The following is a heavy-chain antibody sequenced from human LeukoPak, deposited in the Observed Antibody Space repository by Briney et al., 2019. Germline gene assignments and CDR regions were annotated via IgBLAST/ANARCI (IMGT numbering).Heavy chain of an antibody. CDR2: INSDGSST. CDR1: GFTFSSYW. CDR3: AREYSSSWYPQSWFDP. D-gene: IGHD6-13*01. J-gene: IGHJ5*02. V-gene: IGHV3-74*01. Sequence: GVSLRLSCAASGFTFSSYWMHWVRQAPGKGLVWVSRINSDGSSTTYVDSVKGRFTISRDNAKNTLYLQMNSLRVEDTAVYYCAREYSSSWYPQSWFDPWGQGTLVTVSS.